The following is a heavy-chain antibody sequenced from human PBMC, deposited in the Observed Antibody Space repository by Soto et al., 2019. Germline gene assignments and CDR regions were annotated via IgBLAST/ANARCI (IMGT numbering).Heavy chain of an antibody. Sequence: VGSQRLSCSASGFTFSSYAMHWVRQAPGKGLEYVSAISSNGGSTYYADSVKGRFTISRDNSKNTLYLQMSSLRAEDTVVYYCGKDLNLAAAVHFDYWGQGTLVTVSS. D-gene: IGHD6-13*01. CDR2: ISSNGGST. CDR1: GFTFSSYA. J-gene: IGHJ4*02. V-gene: IGHV3-64D*06. CDR3: GKDLNLAAAVHFDY.